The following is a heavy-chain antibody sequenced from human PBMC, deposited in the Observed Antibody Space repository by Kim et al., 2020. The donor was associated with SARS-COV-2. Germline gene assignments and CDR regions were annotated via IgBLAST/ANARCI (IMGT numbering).Heavy chain of an antibody. Sequence: SETLSLTCTVSAGSISSHYWSWFRQPPGKELEWIGYIYYGGSTKYNSSLKSRVTISVDMSRNYFSLELSSVTAADTAVYYCARGRIVGVSDYWGQVTLVT. CDR2: IYYGGST. CDR3: ARGRIVGVSDY. CDR1: AGSISSHY. V-gene: IGHV4-59*11. J-gene: IGHJ4*02. D-gene: IGHD1-26*01.